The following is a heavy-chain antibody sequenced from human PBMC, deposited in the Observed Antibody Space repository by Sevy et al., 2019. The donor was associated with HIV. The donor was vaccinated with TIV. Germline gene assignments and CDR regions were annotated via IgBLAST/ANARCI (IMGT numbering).Heavy chain of an antibody. CDR3: ARVFGIGIVGATPDY. CDR2: IRSTGDTI. D-gene: IGHD1-26*01. Sequence: GGSLRLSCAASGFTFSDYNMIRIRQAPGRGLEWISYIRSTGDTIYYADSVKGRFTISRDNAKNSLYLQMNSLTAGDTAVYYCARVFGIGIVGATPDYWGQGTLVTVSS. J-gene: IGHJ4*02. CDR1: GFTFSDYN. V-gene: IGHV3-11*01.